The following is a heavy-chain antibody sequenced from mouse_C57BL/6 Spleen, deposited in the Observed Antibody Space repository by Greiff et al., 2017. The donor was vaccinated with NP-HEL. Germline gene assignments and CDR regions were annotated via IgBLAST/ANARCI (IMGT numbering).Heavy chain of an antibody. CDR2: IYPRSGNT. CDR1: GYTFTSYG. J-gene: IGHJ1*03. V-gene: IGHV1-81*01. D-gene: IGHD1-1*01. CDR3: ARWGRYGSSSYWYFDV. Sequence: VQLQQSGAELARPGASVKLSCKASGYTFTSYGISWVKQRTGQGLEWIGEIYPRSGNTYYNEKFKGKATLTADKSSSTAYMERRSLTSEDSAVYFCARWGRYGSSSYWYFDVWGTGTTVTVSS.